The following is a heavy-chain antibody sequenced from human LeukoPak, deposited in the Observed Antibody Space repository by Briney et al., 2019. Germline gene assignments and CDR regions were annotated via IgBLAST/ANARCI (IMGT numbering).Heavy chain of an antibody. D-gene: IGHD1-26*01. CDR2: ISSSSSYI. J-gene: IGHJ3*02. Sequence: GGSLRLSCAASGFTFSSYNMNWVRQAPGKGLEWVSSISSSSSYIYYADSVKGRFTISRDNAKNSLYLQMNSLRAEDTAVYYCARAIKMGATAFDIWGQGTMVTVSS. CDR1: GFTFSSYN. CDR3: ARAIKMGATAFDI. V-gene: IGHV3-21*01.